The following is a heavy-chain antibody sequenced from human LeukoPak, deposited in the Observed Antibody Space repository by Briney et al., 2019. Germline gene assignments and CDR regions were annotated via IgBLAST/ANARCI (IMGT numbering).Heavy chain of an antibody. D-gene: IGHD3-10*01. Sequence: PSQTLSLTCTVSGGSLSSGDYYWSWIRQPPGKGLEWIGYSYYSGSIYYNPSLKSRVTISVDTSKNQFSLKLSSVTAADTAVYYCAREVRGVIITTYYYYGMDVWGQGTTVTVSS. J-gene: IGHJ6*02. V-gene: IGHV4-30-4*01. CDR2: SYYSGSI. CDR1: GGSLSSGDYY. CDR3: AREVRGVIITTYYYYGMDV.